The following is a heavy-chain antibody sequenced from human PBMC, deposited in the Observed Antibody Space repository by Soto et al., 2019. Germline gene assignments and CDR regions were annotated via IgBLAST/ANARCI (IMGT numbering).Heavy chain of an antibody. V-gene: IGHV1-2*02. CDR1: GYTFTGYY. J-gene: IGHJ5*02. CDR2: ISPNSGGT. CDR3: ARDSANLYSSSVYRFDH. Sequence: ASVKVSCKASGYTFTGYYMHWVRQAPGQGLEWMGWISPNSGGTNYAQKFQGRVTMTRDTSISTAYMELSRLRSDDTAVYYCARDSANLYSSSVYRFDHWGQGTLVTVSS. D-gene: IGHD6-6*01.